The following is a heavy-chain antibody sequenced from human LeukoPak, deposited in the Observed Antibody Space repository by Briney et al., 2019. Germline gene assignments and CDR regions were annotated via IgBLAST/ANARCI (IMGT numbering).Heavy chain of an antibody. V-gene: IGHV1-2*02. CDR2: IHPNSGVT. CDR1: GYTFTGYY. Sequence: GASVTVSCKASGYTFTGYYIHWVRQAPGQGLEWMGWIHPNSGVTKYAEKFQGRVTLTRDTSISTAYMELTRLRSDDTAVYYCAMQQNSLFDYWGQGTLVTVSS. J-gene: IGHJ4*02. CDR3: AMQQNSLFDY. D-gene: IGHD6-13*01.